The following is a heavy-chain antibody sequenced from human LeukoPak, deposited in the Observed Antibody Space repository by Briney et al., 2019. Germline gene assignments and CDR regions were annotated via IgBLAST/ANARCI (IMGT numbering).Heavy chain of an antibody. D-gene: IGHD4-11*01. CDR3: AKDILSLQYVGGAFDY. J-gene: IGHJ4*02. Sequence: GRSLRLSCAASGFTFDDYAMHWVRQAPGKGLEWVSGISWNSGSIGYADSVKGRFTISGDNAKNSLYLQMNSLRAEDMALYYCAKDILSLQYVGGAFDYWGQGTLVTVSS. V-gene: IGHV3-9*03. CDR2: ISWNSGSI. CDR1: GFTFDDYA.